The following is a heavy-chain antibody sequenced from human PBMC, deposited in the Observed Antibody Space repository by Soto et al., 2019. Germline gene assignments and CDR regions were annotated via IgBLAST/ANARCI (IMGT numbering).Heavy chain of an antibody. CDR2: MNTNSGNT. D-gene: IGHD4-17*01. CDR3: ARALYGDDVDY. Sequence: QVQLVQSGAEVKKPGASVKVSCKASGYTFTSYDINWVRQATGQGLEWMGWMNTNSGNTGHAQKFPGRGTKTRNTSISTGYMELSSVRSEDTAVYYCARALYGDDVDYWGQGTLVTVSS. V-gene: IGHV1-8*01. CDR1: GYTFTSYD. J-gene: IGHJ4*02.